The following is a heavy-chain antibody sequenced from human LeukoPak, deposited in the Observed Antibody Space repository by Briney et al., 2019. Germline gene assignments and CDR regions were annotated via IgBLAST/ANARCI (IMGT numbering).Heavy chain of an antibody. D-gene: IGHD5-24*01. V-gene: IGHV3-74*01. CDR3: AREMATTNARAFDI. Sequence: GGSLRLSCAASGFTFSSSWMHWVRQAPGKGLVCVSRINSDGSTTIYADSVKGRFTISRDNAKNTLYLQMNSLRAEDTAVYYCAREMATTNARAFDIWGQGTMVTVSS. J-gene: IGHJ3*02. CDR1: GFTFSSSW. CDR2: INSDGSTT.